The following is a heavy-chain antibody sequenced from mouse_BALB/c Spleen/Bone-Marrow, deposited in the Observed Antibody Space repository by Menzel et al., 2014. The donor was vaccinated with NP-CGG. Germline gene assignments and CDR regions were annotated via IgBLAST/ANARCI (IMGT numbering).Heavy chain of an antibody. CDR1: GFTFNNYG. V-gene: IGHV5-9-2*01. J-gene: IGHJ3*01. D-gene: IGHD2-4*01. CDR3: ARHAYYDQTEVSFVY. Sequence: DVMLVESGGGLVKSGESLKLSCAASGFTFNNYGMSWVRQTPEKRLEWVATISGGGSYTFYPDSVKGRFTISRDNAKNDLYLQLSSLRSEDTALYYCARHAYYDQTEVSFVYWGQGTLVTVSA. CDR2: ISGGGSYT.